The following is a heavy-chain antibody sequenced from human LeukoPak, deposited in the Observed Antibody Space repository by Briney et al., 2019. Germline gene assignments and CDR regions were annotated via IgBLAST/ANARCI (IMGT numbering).Heavy chain of an antibody. J-gene: IGHJ4*02. CDR2: IKQDGSEK. V-gene: IGHV3-7*01. CDR3: ARDGVDIAMGTADY. D-gene: IGHD5-18*01. CDR1: GFTFSSYW. Sequence: PGGSLRLSCAASGFTFSSYWMSWVRQAPGKGLEWVANIKQDGSEKNYVDSVKGRFTISRDNAKNSLSLQMNSLRAEDTAVYYCARDGVDIAMGTADYWGQGTLVTVSS.